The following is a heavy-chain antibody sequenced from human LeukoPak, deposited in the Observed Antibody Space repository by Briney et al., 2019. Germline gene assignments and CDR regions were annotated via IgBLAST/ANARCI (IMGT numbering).Heavy chain of an antibody. CDR2: IYYSGST. J-gene: IGHJ5*02. D-gene: IGHD3-10*01. Sequence: KPSETLSLTCTVSGGSISSSSYYWGWVRQPPGKGLEWIGSIYYSGSTYYNPSLKSRVTISVDTSKNQFSLKLSSVTAADTAVYYCARNPTMYYYGSGSPNWFDPWGQGTLVTVSS. CDR1: GGSISSSSYY. V-gene: IGHV4-39*01. CDR3: ARNPTMYYYGSGSPNWFDP.